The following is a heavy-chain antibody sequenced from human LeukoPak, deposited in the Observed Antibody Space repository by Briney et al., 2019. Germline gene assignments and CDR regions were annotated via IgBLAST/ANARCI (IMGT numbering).Heavy chain of an antibody. CDR1: GXTFSGYW. Sequence: GGSLRLSCAASGXTFSGYWMSWVRQAPGKGQEWVANIKQDGSEKYYVDSVKGRFTISRDNAKNSLFLQMNSLRAEDTAVYYCARDWQWQQLDGDAFDIWGQGTIVTVSS. CDR3: ARDWQWQQLDGDAFDI. D-gene: IGHD6-13*01. J-gene: IGHJ3*02. V-gene: IGHV3-7*04. CDR2: IKQDGSEK.